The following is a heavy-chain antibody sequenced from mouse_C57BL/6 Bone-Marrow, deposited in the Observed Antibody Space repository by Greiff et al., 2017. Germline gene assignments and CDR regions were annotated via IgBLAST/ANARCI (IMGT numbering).Heavy chain of an antibody. V-gene: IGHV5-6*01. D-gene: IGHD2-3*01. J-gene: IGHJ2*01. CDR3: ARQGSYDGYYGY. CDR2: ISSGGSYT. CDR1: GFTLSSYG. Sequence: EVQLQQSGGDLVKPGGSLKLSCAASGFTLSSYGMSWVRQTPDKRLEWVATISSGGSYTYYPDSVKGRFTISRDNAKNTLYLQMSSLKSEDTAMYYCARQGSYDGYYGYWGQGTTLTVSS.